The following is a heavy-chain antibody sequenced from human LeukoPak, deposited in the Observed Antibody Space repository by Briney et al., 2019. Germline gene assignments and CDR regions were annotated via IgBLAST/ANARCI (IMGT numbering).Heavy chain of an antibody. CDR1: GGAFSGYS. D-gene: IGHD6-13*01. CDR2: INHSGST. J-gene: IGHJ4*02. CDR3: ARGPYSSSWYLRSYYFDY. Sequence: FETLSLTRAVYGGAFSGYSWRWIRQTPRKGLEWIGEINHSGSTNYNPSLKSRVTISVDTSKNQFSLKLSSVTAAGTAVYYCARGPYSSSWYLRSYYFDYWGQGTLVTVSS. V-gene: IGHV4-34*01.